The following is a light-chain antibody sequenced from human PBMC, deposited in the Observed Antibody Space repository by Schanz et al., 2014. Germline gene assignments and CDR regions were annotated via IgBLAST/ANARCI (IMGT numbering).Light chain of an antibody. CDR3: QHYNNWPRT. CDR2: GAS. Sequence: EIVMTQSPATLSVSPGERATLSCRASQSVSSNLAWYQQKPGQAPRLLIYGASTRATGIPARFSGSGSGTEFTLTISSLQSEDVATYYCQHYNNWPRTFGQGTKLEIK. V-gene: IGKV3-15*01. CDR1: QSVSSN. J-gene: IGKJ2*01.